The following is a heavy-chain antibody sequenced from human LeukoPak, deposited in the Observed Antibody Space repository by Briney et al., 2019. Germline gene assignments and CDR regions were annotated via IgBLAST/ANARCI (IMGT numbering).Heavy chain of an antibody. V-gene: IGHV4-38-2*02. Sequence: PSETLSLTCTVSGYSISSGYYWGWIRQPPGKGLEWIGSIYYSGSTYYNPSLKSRVTISVDTSKNQFSLKLSSVAAADTAVYYCARDRYFDYWGQGTLVTVSS. J-gene: IGHJ4*02. CDR1: GYSISSGYY. CDR3: ARDRYFDY. CDR2: IYYSGST.